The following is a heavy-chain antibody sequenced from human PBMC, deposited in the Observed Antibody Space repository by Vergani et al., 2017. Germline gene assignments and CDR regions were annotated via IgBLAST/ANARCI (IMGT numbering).Heavy chain of an antibody. D-gene: IGHD6-25*01. CDR2: IFYSGTT. CDR3: ARVDTQVPATSHFYYMDV. Sequence: QVQLQESGPGLVTPSQTLSLTCSVSGGSISSGDHCWTWIRQRPGKGLEWIGYIFYSGTTYDNPSLRSRLTISVDTSQNQFSLKLRSVTAADTAVYYCARVDTQVPATSHFYYMDVWGKGTTVVVSS. V-gene: IGHV4-31*03. J-gene: IGHJ6*03. CDR1: GGSISSGDHC.